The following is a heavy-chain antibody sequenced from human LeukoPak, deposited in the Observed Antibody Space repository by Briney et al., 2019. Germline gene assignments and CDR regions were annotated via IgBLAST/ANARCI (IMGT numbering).Heavy chain of an antibody. J-gene: IGHJ4*02. CDR1: GFRFSDYE. CDR2: IGRNGLSI. V-gene: IGHV3-48*03. CDR3: GRVSPFDF. Sequence: GGSLRLSCVASGFRFSDYEMNWVRQAPGKGLEWVSYIGRNGLSIYYADSVGGRFTISRDNAKNSLYLQMNSLRVDDTAFYYCGRVSPFDFWGQGILVTVSS.